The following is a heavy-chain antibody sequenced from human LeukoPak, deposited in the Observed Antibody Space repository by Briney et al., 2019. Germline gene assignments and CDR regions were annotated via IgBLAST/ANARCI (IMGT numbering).Heavy chain of an antibody. J-gene: IGHJ4*02. D-gene: IGHD2-8*02. CDR3: GLGYCTGATCHPYS. CDR2: ISYDGSNK. CDR1: GFTFSNYA. V-gene: IGHV3-30*03. Sequence: GGSLRLSCAASGFTFSNYAMHWVRQAPGKGLEWVAVISYDGSNKYYADSVKGQFTLSRDNSKNTLYLQMNSLRAEDTAVYYCGLGYCTGATCHPYSWGQGTLVTVSS.